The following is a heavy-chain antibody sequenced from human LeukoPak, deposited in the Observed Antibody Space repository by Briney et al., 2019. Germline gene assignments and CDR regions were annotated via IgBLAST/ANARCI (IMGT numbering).Heavy chain of an antibody. V-gene: IGHV3-23*01. CDR1: GFTFSNYA. CDR2: ISGTSGTI. Sequence: PGGSLRLSCAASGFTFSNYAMSWVRQAPGKRLEWVSGISGTSGTINYADPVKGRFTISRDNSKNTVYLQMNSLRAEDTAVYYCAKRPGDQRAFDYWGQGTLVTVSS. D-gene: IGHD2-21*02. J-gene: IGHJ4*02. CDR3: AKRPGDQRAFDY.